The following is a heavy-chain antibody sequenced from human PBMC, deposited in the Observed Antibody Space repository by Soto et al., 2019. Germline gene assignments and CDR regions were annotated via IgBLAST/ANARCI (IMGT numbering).Heavy chain of an antibody. CDR2: IFSNDEK. D-gene: IGHD3-3*01. V-gene: IGHV2-26*01. CDR3: ARTAYDFWSGYQGYYYYYMDV. Sequence: QVTLTESGPVLVKPTETLTLTCTVSGFSLSNARMGVSWIRQPPGKALEWLAHIFSNDEKSYTTSLKSRLTISKDTSKSLVVLTMTNVDPVDTATYYCARTAYDFWSGYQGYYYYYMDVWGKGTTVTVSS. J-gene: IGHJ6*03. CDR1: GFSLSNARMG.